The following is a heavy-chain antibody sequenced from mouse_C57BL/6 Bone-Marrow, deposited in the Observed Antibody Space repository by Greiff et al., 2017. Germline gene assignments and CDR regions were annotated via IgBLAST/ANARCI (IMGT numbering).Heavy chain of an antibody. CDR2: IHPNSGST. Sequence: QVQLQQPGAELVKPGASVKLSCKASGYTFTSYWMHWVKQRPGQGLEWIGMIHPNSGSTNYNEKFKSKATLTVDKSSSTAYLQLRSLTTEKSEVYYCERLVYYGNLYWYVDVWGTGTTVTVSS. J-gene: IGHJ1*03. CDR3: ERLVYYGNLYWYVDV. CDR1: GYTFTSYW. V-gene: IGHV1-64*01. D-gene: IGHD2-1*01.